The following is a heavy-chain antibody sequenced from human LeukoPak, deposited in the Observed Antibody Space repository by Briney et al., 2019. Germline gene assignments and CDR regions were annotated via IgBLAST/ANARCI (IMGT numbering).Heavy chain of an antibody. Sequence: PSETLSLTCTVSACSISSRYYWGWIRQPPGKGLEWIGRIYTSGSTNYNPSLKSRVTMSVDTSKNQFSLKLSSVTAADTAVYYCARDTQIRHDFWSRDYYYYYYMDVWGKGTTVTVSS. CDR2: IYTSGST. CDR1: ACSISSRYY. D-gene: IGHD3-3*01. CDR3: ARDTQIRHDFWSRDYYYYYYMDV. V-gene: IGHV4-4*07. J-gene: IGHJ6*03.